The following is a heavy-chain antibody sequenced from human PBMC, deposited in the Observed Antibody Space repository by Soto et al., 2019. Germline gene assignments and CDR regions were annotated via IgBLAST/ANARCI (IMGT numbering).Heavy chain of an antibody. CDR2: ISGSGGNT. D-gene: IGHD4-17*01. J-gene: IGHJ4*02. CDR1: GFTFRSYA. V-gene: IGHV3-23*01. Sequence: GGSLRLSCTASGFTFRSYAMNWVRQAPGKGLEWVSVISGSGGNTYYADSVKGRFTIFRDTSKDTLYLQMNSLRADDTAVYYCAKDLLRTTVATGLHFWGQGTLVTVSS. CDR3: AKDLLRTTVATGLHF.